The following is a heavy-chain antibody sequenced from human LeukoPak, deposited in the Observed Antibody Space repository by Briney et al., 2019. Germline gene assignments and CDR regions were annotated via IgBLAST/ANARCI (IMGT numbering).Heavy chain of an antibody. V-gene: IGHV1-46*01. J-gene: IGHJ4*02. CDR3: ARGRLPYCGGDCFSGYFDY. Sequence: GASVKVSCKASGYTFTSYYMHWVRQAPGQGLEWMGIINPSGGSTSYAQIFQGRVTMTRDTSTSTVYMELSSLRSEDTAVYYCARGRLPYCGGDCFSGYFDYRGQGALVTVSS. CDR1: GYTFTSYY. CDR2: INPSGGST. D-gene: IGHD2-21*02.